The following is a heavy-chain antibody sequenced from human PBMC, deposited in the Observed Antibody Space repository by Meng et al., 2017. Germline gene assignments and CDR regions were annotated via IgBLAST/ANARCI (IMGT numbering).Heavy chain of an antibody. CDR1: GFTFSSYR. Sequence: GESLKISCAASGFTFSSYRMNWVRQAPGKGLEWVSSISSSSSYIYYADSVKGRFTISRDNAKNSLYLQMNSLRAEDTAVYYCARGGEYYYDSSGYPWVAFDIWGQGTMVTVSS. J-gene: IGHJ3*02. D-gene: IGHD3-22*01. V-gene: IGHV3-21*01. CDR2: ISSSSSYI. CDR3: ARGGEYYYDSSGYPWVAFDI.